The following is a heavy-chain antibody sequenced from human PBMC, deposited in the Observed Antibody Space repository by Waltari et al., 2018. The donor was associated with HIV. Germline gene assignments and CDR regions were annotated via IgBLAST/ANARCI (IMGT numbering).Heavy chain of an antibody. D-gene: IGHD6-19*01. Sequence: QVHLQESGPGLVKASETLSLPCSVSVGPTRGGYWSWIRQPPGKGLEWIGYIYYTGSTNYNPSLKSRITMSLSPSKTQFSLKVNSVTSADTGVYYCAKESWAHSSGWQFDYWGPGILVTVSS. J-gene: IGHJ4*02. CDR3: AKESWAHSSGWQFDY. CDR1: VGPTRGGY. CDR2: IYYTGST. V-gene: IGHV4-59*01.